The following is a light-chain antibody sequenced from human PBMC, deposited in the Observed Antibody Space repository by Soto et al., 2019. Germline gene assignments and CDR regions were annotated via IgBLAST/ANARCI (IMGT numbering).Light chain of an antibody. CDR1: SSNIGRNT. J-gene: IGLJ1*01. CDR3: AAWDESLSGNV. V-gene: IGLV1-44*01. Sequence: QSALTQPPSASGTPGQRVTISCSGSSSNIGRNTVSWYQHLPGTAPKLLIFTDNQRPSGVPDRFSGSKSGTSASLVVSGLQSEDEADYYCAAWDESLSGNVFGTGTKVTVL. CDR2: TDN.